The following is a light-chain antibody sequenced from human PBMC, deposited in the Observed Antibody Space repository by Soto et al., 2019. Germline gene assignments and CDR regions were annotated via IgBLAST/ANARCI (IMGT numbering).Light chain of an antibody. J-gene: IGKJ1*01. CDR3: QQSYSTPWT. V-gene: IGKV1-39*01. CDR2: AAS. Sequence: DVQMTQSPSSLSASAGDRVTITCRASQGIHNYLAWYQQKPGKAPKLLIYAASSLPSGVPSRFSGSGSGTDFTLTISSLRPEDFATYYCQQSYSTPWTFGQGTEVESK. CDR1: QGIHNY.